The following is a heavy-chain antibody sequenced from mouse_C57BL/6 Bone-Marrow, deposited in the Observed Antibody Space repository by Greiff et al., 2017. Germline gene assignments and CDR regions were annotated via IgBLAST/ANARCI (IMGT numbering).Heavy chain of an antibody. J-gene: IGHJ4*01. CDR2: IHPNSGST. Sequence: QVQLKQPGAELVKPGASVKLSCKASGYTFTSYWMHWVKQRPGQGLEWIGMIHPNSGSTNYNEKFKSKATLTVDKSSSTAYMQLSSLTSEDSAVYYCARELTGAPNGYYAMDYWGQGTSVTVSS. CDR3: ARELTGAPNGYYAMDY. D-gene: IGHD4-1*01. V-gene: IGHV1-64*01. CDR1: GYTFTSYW.